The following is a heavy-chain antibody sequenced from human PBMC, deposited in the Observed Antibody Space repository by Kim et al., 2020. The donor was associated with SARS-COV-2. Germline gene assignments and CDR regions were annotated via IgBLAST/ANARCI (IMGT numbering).Heavy chain of an antibody. V-gene: IGHV3-21*01. J-gene: IGHJ4*02. CDR3: ARDHIAAAGDFDY. CDR1: GFTFSSYS. CDR2: ISSSSYI. D-gene: IGHD6-13*01. Sequence: GGSLRLSCAASGFTFSSYSMNWVRQAPGKGLEWVSSISSSSYIYYADSVKGRFTISRDNAKNSLYLQMNSLRAEDTAVYYCARDHIAAAGDFDYWGQGTLVTVSS.